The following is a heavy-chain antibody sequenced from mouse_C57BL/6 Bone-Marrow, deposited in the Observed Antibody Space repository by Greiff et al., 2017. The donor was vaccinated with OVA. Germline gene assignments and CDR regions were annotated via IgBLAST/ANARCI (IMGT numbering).Heavy chain of an antibody. CDR2: ISYSGST. CDR1: GYSITSGYD. D-gene: IGHD2-3*01. J-gene: IGHJ3*01. V-gene: IGHV3-1*01. CDR3: ARGDDGYFPWFAY. Sequence: ESGPGMVKPSQSLSLTCTVTGYSITSGYDWHWIRHFPGNKLEWMGYISYSGSTNYNPSLKSRISITHDTSKNHFFLKLNSVTTEDTATYYCARGDDGYFPWFAYWGQGTLVTVSA.